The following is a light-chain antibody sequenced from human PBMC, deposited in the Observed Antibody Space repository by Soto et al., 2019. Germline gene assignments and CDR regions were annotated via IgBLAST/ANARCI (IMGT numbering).Light chain of an antibody. J-gene: IGLJ2*01. V-gene: IGLV2-8*01. CDR2: EVS. CDR3: SSYAGSNHVI. CDR1: SSDVGGYKY. Sequence: QSVLTQPPSASGSPGQSVTISCTGTSSDVGGYKYVFWYQQHPGKAPKLMIYEVSQRPSGVPDRFSGSKSGNTASLTVSGLQADDEADYYCSSYAGSNHVIFGGGTQLTVL.